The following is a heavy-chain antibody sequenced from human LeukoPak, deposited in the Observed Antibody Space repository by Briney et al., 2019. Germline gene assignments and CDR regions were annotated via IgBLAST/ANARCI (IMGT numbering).Heavy chain of an antibody. D-gene: IGHD2-15*01. CDR1: GGSFSGYY. Sequence: SETLSLTCAVYGGSFSGYYWSWIRQPPGKGLEWIGEINHGGSTNYNPSLKSRVTISVDTSKNQFSLKLSSVTAADTAVYYCARMAYYCSGVPRDHCDYWGQGTLVTVSS. CDR2: INHGGST. V-gene: IGHV4-34*01. J-gene: IGHJ4*02. CDR3: ARMAYYCSGVPRDHCDY.